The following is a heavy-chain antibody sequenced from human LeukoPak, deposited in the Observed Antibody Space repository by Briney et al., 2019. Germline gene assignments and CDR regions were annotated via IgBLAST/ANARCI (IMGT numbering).Heavy chain of an antibody. J-gene: IGHJ4*02. V-gene: IGHV3-21*01. CDR3: ARDDTVTAFF. D-gene: IGHD5-18*01. CDR1: GFTFSSYS. CDR2: ISSSSSYI. Sequence: GGSPRLSCAASGFTFSSYSMNWVRQAPGKGLEWVSSISSSSSYIYYADSVKGRFTISRDNAKNSLYLQMNSLRAEDTAVYYCARDDTVTAFFWGQGTLVTVSS.